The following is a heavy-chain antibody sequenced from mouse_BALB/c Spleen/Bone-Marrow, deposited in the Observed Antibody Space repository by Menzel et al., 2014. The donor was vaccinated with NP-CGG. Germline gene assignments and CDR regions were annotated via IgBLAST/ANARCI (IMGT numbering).Heavy chain of an antibody. J-gene: IGHJ3*01. D-gene: IGHD4-1*01. CDR3: TRARPGGFAY. V-gene: IGHV1S81*02. CDR1: GYTFTNYY. Sequence: QVQLQQPGAELVKPGASVKLSCKASGYTFTNYYTYWVKRRPGQGLEWIGEINPSNGGPNFNEKFKSKATLTVDKSSSTAYMQLSSLTSEDSAVYYCTRARPGGFAYWGQGTLVTVSA. CDR2: INPSNGGP.